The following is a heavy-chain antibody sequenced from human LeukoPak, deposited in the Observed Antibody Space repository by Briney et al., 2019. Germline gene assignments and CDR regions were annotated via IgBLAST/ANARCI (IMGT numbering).Heavy chain of an antibody. J-gene: IGHJ3*02. CDR1: TGSISTDAYY. CDR3: ARQSGSGSSGAFDI. Sequence: SETLSLTCTVSTGSISTDAYYWGWIRQHPVMGLEWLGYIFYSGSTYYNPPLRSRVTMSVDTSKNQFSLNLYSVTAADTAVYYCARQSGSGSSGAFDIWGQGTMLTVSS. V-gene: IGHV4-31*03. D-gene: IGHD3-10*01. CDR2: IFYSGST.